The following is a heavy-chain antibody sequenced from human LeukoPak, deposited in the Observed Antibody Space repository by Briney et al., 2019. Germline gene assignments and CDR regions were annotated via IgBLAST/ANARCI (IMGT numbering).Heavy chain of an antibody. CDR1: GFTFSSYD. CDR3: GGGSTYYDILTGYLSFDY. Sequence: GGSLRLSCAACGFTFSSYDMHWVRQATGKGLEWVSAIGTAGDIYYPGSVKGQFTISRENAKNSLYLQMNSLRAGDTAVYYCGGGSTYYDILTGYLSFDYWGQGTLVTVSS. V-gene: IGHV3-13*03. CDR2: IGTAGDI. D-gene: IGHD3-9*01. J-gene: IGHJ4*02.